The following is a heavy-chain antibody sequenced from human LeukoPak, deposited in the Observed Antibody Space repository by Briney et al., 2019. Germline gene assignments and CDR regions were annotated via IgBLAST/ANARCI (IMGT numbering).Heavy chain of an antibody. D-gene: IGHD3-10*01. J-gene: IGHJ5*02. CDR1: GGSISSSNY. Sequence: PSGTLSLTCAVSGGSISSSNYWSWVRQPPGKGLEWIGEIYHSGSTNYNPSLKSRVTISLDKSKNQFSLKLSSVTAADTAVYYCARRAPGGSGSYYDHWGQGTLVTVSS. CDR2: IYHSGST. V-gene: IGHV4-4*02. CDR3: ARRAPGGSGSYYDH.